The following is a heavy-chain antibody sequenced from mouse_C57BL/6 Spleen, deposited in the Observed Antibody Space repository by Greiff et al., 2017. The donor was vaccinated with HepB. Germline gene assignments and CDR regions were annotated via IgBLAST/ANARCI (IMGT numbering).Heavy chain of an antibody. CDR3: ARWGTGY. Sequence: QVHVKQPGAELVKPGASVKMSCKASGYTFTSYWITWVKQRPGQGLEWIGDIYPGSGSTNYNEKFKSKATLTVDTSSSTAYMQLSSLTSEDSAVYYCARWGTGYWGQGTTLTVSS. V-gene: IGHV1-55*01. CDR1: GYTFTSYW. J-gene: IGHJ2*01. D-gene: IGHD3-3*01. CDR2: IYPGSGST.